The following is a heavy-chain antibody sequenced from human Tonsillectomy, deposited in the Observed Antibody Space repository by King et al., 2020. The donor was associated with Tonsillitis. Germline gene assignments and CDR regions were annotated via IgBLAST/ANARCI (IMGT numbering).Heavy chain of an antibody. V-gene: IGHV4-59*08. CDR1: GGSISSYY. J-gene: IGHJ5*02. D-gene: IGHD3-10*01. Sequence: QLQESGPGLVKPSETLSLTCTVSGGSISSYYWSWIRQPPGKGLEWIGYIYYSGSTNYNPSLKSRVTISVDTSKNQFSLKLSSGTAADTAVYYCARQDYYGSGPNWFDPWGQGTLVTVSS. CDR2: IYYSGST. CDR3: ARQDYYGSGPNWFDP.